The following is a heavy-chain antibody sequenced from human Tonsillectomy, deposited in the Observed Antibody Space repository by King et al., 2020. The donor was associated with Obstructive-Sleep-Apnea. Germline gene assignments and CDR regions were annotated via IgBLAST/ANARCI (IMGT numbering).Heavy chain of an antibody. J-gene: IGHJ4*02. V-gene: IGHV3-30*04. D-gene: IGHD4/OR15-4a*01. CDR2: ISFDGSNK. CDR3: ARERRVEAMVTFDY. CDR1: GFTFSSYA. Sequence: VQLVESGGGVVQPGRSLRLSCAASGFTFSSYAMHWVRQAPGKGLEWVAVISFDGSNKYYADSVKGRFTISRDNSKNTLYLQMNSLRAEDTAVYYCARERRVEAMVTFDYWGQGTLVTVSS.